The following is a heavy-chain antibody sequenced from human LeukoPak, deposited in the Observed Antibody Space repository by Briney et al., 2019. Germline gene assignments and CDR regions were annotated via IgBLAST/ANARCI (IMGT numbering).Heavy chain of an antibody. V-gene: IGHV3-43*02. J-gene: IGHJ3*02. Sequence: GGSLRLSCAASGFIFNSYAMSWVRQAPGKGLEWVSLISWDGGSTYYADSVKGRFTISRDNSKNSLYLQMNSLRTEDTALYYCAKDGGNDAFDIWGQGTMVTVSS. CDR3: AKDGGNDAFDI. CDR1: GFIFNSYA. D-gene: IGHD3-16*01. CDR2: ISWDGGST.